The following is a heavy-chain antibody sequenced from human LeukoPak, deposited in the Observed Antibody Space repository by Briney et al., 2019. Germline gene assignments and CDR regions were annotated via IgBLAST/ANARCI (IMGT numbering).Heavy chain of an antibody. CDR1: GGTFNSYA. J-gene: IGHJ4*02. CDR3: ARADSSCYYSPFDY. V-gene: IGHV1-69*13. Sequence: SVKVSCKASGGTFNSYAISWVRQAPGQGLEGMGGIIPIFRTANYAQKFHGRVTITADESTSKDHMELSSLRSDDTAVYCCARADSSCYYSPFDYWGQGTLVTVSS. D-gene: IGHD3-22*01. CDR2: IIPIFRTA.